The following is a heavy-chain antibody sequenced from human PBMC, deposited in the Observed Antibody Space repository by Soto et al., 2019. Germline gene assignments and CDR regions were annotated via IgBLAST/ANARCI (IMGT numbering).Heavy chain of an antibody. J-gene: IGHJ6*03. V-gene: IGHV1-2*04. Sequence: ASVKVSCKASGYTFTGYYMHWVRQAPGQGLEWMGWINPNSGGTNYAQKFQGWVTMTRDTSISTAYMELSRLRSDDTAVYYCARGAFTFGGVIAKYYYYMDVGDKGTTVTVSS. D-gene: IGHD3-16*02. CDR3: ARGAFTFGGVIAKYYYYMDV. CDR1: GYTFTGYY. CDR2: INPNSGGT.